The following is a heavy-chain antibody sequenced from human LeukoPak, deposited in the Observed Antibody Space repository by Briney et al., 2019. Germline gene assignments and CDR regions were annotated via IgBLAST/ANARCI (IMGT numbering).Heavy chain of an antibody. J-gene: IGHJ4*02. Sequence: GESLKISCKGSGYSFTSYWIGWVRQMPGKGLEWMGIIYPGDSDTRYSPSFQGQVTISADKSISTAYLQWSSLKASDTAMYYCARQTRPLGYCSGGSCYGGTDFDYWGQGTLVTVSS. CDR3: ARQTRPLGYCSGGSCYGGTDFDY. CDR2: IYPGDSDT. CDR1: GYSFTSYW. D-gene: IGHD2-15*01. V-gene: IGHV5-51*01.